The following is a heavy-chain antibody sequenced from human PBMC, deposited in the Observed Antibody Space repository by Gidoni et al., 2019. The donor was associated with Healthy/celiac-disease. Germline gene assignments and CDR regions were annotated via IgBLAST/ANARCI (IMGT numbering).Heavy chain of an antibody. D-gene: IGHD2-15*01. CDR1: GGSFRGYY. J-gene: IGHJ4*02. CDR3: ASFGYCSGGSCYRTPYFDY. Sequence: QVQLQQWGAGLLKPSEPLSLTCAVYGGSFRGYYGSWIRQPPGKGLEWIGEINHSGSTNYNPSLKSRVTISVDTSKNQFSLKLSSVTAADTAVYYCASFGYCSGGSCYRTPYFDYWGQGTLVTVSS. V-gene: IGHV4-34*01. CDR2: INHSGST.